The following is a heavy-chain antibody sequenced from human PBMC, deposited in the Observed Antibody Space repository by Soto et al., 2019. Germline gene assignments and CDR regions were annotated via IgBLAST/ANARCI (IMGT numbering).Heavy chain of an antibody. D-gene: IGHD3-16*02. Sequence: GGSLRLSCAASGFTFSNYAMTWVRQAPGKGLEWVSAISSSVTGTYYADSVKGRFTISRDNSKNTLYLQMNSLRAEDTALYYCAKDYLRASDYWGQGTLVTVSS. CDR1: GFTFSNYA. J-gene: IGHJ4*02. V-gene: IGHV3-23*01. CDR2: ISSSVTGT. CDR3: AKDYLRASDY.